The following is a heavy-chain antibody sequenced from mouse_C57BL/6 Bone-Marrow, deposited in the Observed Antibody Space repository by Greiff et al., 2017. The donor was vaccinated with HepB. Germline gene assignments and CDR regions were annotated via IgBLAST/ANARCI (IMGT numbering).Heavy chain of an antibody. CDR2: IWTGGGT. J-gene: IGHJ4*01. V-gene: IGHV2-9-1*01. D-gene: IGHD2-4*01. CDR1: GFSFTSYA. Sequence: QVHLKQSGPGLVAPSQSLSITCTVSGFSFTSYAISWVRQPPGKGLEWLGVIWTGGGTNYNSALKSRLSISKDNSKSQVYLKMNRLQTDDTARYYCARKEDDYDGDYYAMDYWGQGTSVTVSS. CDR3: ARKEDDYDGDYYAMDY.